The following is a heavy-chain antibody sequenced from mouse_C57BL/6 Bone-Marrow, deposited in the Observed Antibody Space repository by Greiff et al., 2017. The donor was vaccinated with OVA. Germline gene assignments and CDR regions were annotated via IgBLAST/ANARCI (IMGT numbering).Heavy chain of an antibody. CDR2: IDPSDSYT. D-gene: IGHD1-1*01. V-gene: IGHV1-59*01. CDR3: ARSLYYYGSGP. CDR1: GYTFTSYW. J-gene: IGHJ2*01. Sequence: QVQLQQPGAELVRPGTSVKLSCKASGYTFTSYWMPWVKQRPGQGLEWIGVIDPSDSYTNYNQKFKGKATLTVDTSSSTAYMQLTSLTSDDSAVYYCARSLYYYGSGPWGQGTTLTVSS.